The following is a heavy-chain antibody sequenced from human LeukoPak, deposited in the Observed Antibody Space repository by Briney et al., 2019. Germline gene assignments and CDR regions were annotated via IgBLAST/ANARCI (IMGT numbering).Heavy chain of an antibody. D-gene: IGHD4-23*01. J-gene: IGHJ4*02. CDR3: ARDSNQDYGGNSADH. CDR2: INPNSCGT. V-gene: IGHV1-2*02. Sequence: TSVKRSCKTSGSSFTASHIHCVRQAPGQGLEGMGWINPNSCGTNFAQKFPARVTLTRDTSISTVYMELSSLRSDDTAIYYCARDSNQDYGGNSADHWGQGTLVTVSS. CDR1: GSSFTASH.